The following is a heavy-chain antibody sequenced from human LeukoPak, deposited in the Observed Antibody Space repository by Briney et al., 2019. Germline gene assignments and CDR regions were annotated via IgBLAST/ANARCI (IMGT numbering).Heavy chain of an antibody. CDR3: AKEGWDQRDTGAFDF. V-gene: IGHV1-2*02. CDR2: INPNSGGT. Sequence: ASVKVSCKASGYTFTGYYMHWVRQAPGQGLEWMGWINPNSGGTNYAQKFQGRVTMTRDTSISTIYMELINLTSDDTAVYYCAKEGWDQRDTGAFDFWGQGTLVTVSS. CDR1: GYTFTGYY. J-gene: IGHJ4*02. D-gene: IGHD6-19*01.